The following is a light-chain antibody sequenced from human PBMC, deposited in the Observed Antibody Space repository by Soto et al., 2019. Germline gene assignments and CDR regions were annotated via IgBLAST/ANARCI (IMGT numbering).Light chain of an antibody. V-gene: IGLV2-14*01. CDR3: SSYTSSSTMV. CDR1: SSDVGGYNY. Sequence: HSVRAHPAAVSWSPGQSITISCTGTSSDVGGYNYVSWYQQHPGKAPKLMIYEVSNRPSGVSNRFSGSKSGNTASLTISGLQAEDEADYYCSSYTSSSTMVFGGGTKVTAL. CDR2: EVS. J-gene: IGLJ3*02.